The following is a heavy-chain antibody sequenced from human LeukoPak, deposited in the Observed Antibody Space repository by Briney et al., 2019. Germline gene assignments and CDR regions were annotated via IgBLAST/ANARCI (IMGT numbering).Heavy chain of an antibody. J-gene: IGHJ4*02. CDR3: ARDRDSRAL. Sequence: SETLSLTCTVSGGSISSGSYYWNWIRQPAGKRLEWLGHVFTRGTTSYNASLEGRLTISLDTARNQFSLELTSVTAADTAVYYCARDRDSRALWGQGTLVTVSS. D-gene: IGHD6-13*01. V-gene: IGHV4-61*09. CDR1: GGSISSGSYY. CDR2: VFTRGTT.